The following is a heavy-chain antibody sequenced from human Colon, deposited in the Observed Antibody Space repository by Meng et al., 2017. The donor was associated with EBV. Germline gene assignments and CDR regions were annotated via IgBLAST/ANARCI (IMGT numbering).Heavy chain of an antibody. CDR1: GGCFRGYY. V-gene: IGHV4-34*01. CDR3: ARAYRDDYDVLTEYPVFDS. J-gene: IGHJ4*02. Sequence: QVRLQQWGAGLLTPSXPLSLTCAXYGGCFRGYYWTWIRQAPGRGLEWIGEINHSGSTNYNPSLKSRVALSVDTSKNQVSLKLTSVTAADTSVYYCARAYRDDYDVLTEYPVFDSWGQGTLVTVSS. D-gene: IGHD3-9*01. CDR2: INHSGST.